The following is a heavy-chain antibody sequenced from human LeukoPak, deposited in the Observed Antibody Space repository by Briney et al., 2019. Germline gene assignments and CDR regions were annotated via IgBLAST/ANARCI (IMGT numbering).Heavy chain of an antibody. Sequence: GGSLRLSCAASGFTFSTYAINWVLQAPGKGLEWVSAITGSGGSTYIADSVKGRLTISRDNSKNTLYLQMNSLRAEDTAVYYCAKATLGSCSGARCYPFDYWGQGTLVTVSS. V-gene: IGHV3-23*01. CDR1: GFTFSTYA. D-gene: IGHD2-15*01. J-gene: IGHJ4*02. CDR3: AKATLGSCSGARCYPFDY. CDR2: ITGSGGST.